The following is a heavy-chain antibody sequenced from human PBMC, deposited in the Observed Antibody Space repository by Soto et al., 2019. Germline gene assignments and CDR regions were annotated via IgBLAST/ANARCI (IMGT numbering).Heavy chain of an antibody. CDR1: GYTFISYG. Sequence: QVQLVQSGAEVKKPGASVKVSCKASGYTFISYGISWVRQAPGQGLEWMGWISAYNGNTNYAQKLQGRVTMTTDTSTSTASMELRSLRSDDTAVYYCARDIESEWLQSRAHGYWGQGTLVTVSS. CDR2: ISAYNGNT. D-gene: IGHD5-12*01. V-gene: IGHV1-18*01. J-gene: IGHJ4*02. CDR3: ARDIESEWLQSRAHGY.